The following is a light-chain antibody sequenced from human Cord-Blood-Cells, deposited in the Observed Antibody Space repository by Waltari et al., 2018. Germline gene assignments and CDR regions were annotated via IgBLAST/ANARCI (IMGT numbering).Light chain of an antibody. J-gene: IGKJ1*01. Sequence: DIVMTQSPDSLAVSLGERATINCKSSQSVLYRSNNKNYLAWYQQKPGQPPKLLIYWAPTRESGVPDRFSGSGSGTDFTLTISSLQAEDVAVYYCQQYYSTRTFGQGTKVEIK. CDR3: QQYYSTRT. V-gene: IGKV4-1*01. CDR1: QSVLYRSNNKNY. CDR2: WAP.